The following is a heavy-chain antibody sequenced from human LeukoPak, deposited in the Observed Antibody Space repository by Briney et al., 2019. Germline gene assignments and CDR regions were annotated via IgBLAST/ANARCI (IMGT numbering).Heavy chain of an antibody. V-gene: IGHV1-46*03. D-gene: IGHD5-18*01. CDR2: INPSGGST. J-gene: IGHJ5*02. CDR1: GFTFTSYG. Sequence: ASVKVSCKASGFTFTSYGISWVRQAPGQGLEWMGIINPSGGSTSYAQKFQGRVTMTRDTSTSTVYMELSSLRSEDTAVYYCARGGYSYGYHQRGSFDNWFDPWGQGTLVTVSS. CDR3: ARGGYSYGYHQRGSFDNWFDP.